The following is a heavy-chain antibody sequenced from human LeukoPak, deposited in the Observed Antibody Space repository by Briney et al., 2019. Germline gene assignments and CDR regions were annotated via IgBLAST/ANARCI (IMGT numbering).Heavy chain of an antibody. CDR1: GYTFTSYG. V-gene: IGHV1-18*01. CDR3: ARAGELRYFDWLLTPYYFDY. D-gene: IGHD3-9*01. CDR2: ISAYNGNT. Sequence: ASVKVSCKASGYTFTSYGISWVRQAPGQGLEWMGWISAYNGNTNYAQKLQGRVTMTTDTSTSTAYMELRSLRSDDTAVYYCARAGELRYFDWLLTPYYFDYWGQGTLVTVSS. J-gene: IGHJ4*02.